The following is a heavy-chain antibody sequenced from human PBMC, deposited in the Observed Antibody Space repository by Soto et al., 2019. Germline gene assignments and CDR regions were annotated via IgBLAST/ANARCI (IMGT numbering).Heavy chain of an antibody. J-gene: IGHJ4*02. CDR3: ARVLRASSSQLPAYFDY. V-gene: IGHV4-4*02. CDR2: IYHSGST. Sequence: QVQLQESGPGLVKPSGTLSLTCAVSGGFISSSNWWSWVRQPPGKGLEWIGEIYHSGSTNYNPSLKSRVTISVDKSKNQFSLKLSSVTAADTAVYYCARVLRASSSQLPAYFDYWGQGTLVTVSS. D-gene: IGHD6-6*01. CDR1: GGFISSSNW.